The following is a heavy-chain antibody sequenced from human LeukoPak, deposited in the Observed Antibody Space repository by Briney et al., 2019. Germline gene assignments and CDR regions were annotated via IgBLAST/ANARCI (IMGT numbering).Heavy chain of an antibody. CDR1: GFTFSSYA. CDR3: ARLECSGGNCYSEKYYFDY. D-gene: IGHD2-15*01. CDR2: ISYDGSNK. Sequence: GRSLRLSCAASGFTFSSYAMHWVRQAPGKGLEWVAVISYDGSNKYYADSVKGRFTISRDNSKNTLYLQMNSLRAEDTAVYYCARLECSGGNCYSEKYYFDYWGQGALVTVSS. J-gene: IGHJ4*02. V-gene: IGHV3-30*14.